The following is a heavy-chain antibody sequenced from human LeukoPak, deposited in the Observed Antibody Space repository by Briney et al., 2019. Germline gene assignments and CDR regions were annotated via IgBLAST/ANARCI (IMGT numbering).Heavy chain of an antibody. CDR2: IYYSGST. V-gene: IGHV4-59*12. J-gene: IGHJ5*02. Sequence: PSETLSLTCTVSGGSISSYYWSWIRQPPGKGLEWIGYIYYSGSTNYNPSLKSRVTISVDTSKNQFSLKLSSVTAADTAVYYCARLRDEADGGWFDPWGQGTLVTVSS. D-gene: IGHD4-23*01. CDR3: ARLRDEADGGWFDP. CDR1: GGSISSYY.